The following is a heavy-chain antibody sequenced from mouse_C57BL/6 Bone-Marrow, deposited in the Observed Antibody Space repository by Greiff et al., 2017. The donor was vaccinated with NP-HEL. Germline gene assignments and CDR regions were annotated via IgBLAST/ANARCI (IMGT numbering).Heavy chain of an antibody. CDR3: ARDYGSSRYYAMDY. CDR1: GFSLTSYG. D-gene: IGHD1-1*01. J-gene: IGHJ4*01. CDR2: IWSGGST. V-gene: IGHV2-2*01. Sequence: VQLVESGPGLVQPSQSLSITCTVSGFSLTSYGVHWVRQSPGKGLEWLGVIWSGGSTDYNAAFISRLSISKDNSKSQVFFKMNSLQADDTAIYYCARDYGSSRYYAMDYWGQGTSVTVSS.